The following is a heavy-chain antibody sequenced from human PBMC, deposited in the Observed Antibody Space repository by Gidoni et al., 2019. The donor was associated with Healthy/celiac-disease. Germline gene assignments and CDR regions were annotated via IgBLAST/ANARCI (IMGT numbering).Heavy chain of an antibody. J-gene: IGHJ6*03. D-gene: IGHD7-27*01. CDR2: IYYSGST. CDR1: GGSISSYY. V-gene: IGHV4-59*08. Sequence: QVQLQESGPGLVKPSETLSLPCTVSGGSISSYYWSWIRQPPGKGLEWIGYIYYSGSTNYNPSLKSRVTISVDTSKNQFSLKLSSVTAADTAVYYCASSQLGTYYYYYMDVWGKGTTVTVSS. CDR3: ASSQLGTYYYYYMDV.